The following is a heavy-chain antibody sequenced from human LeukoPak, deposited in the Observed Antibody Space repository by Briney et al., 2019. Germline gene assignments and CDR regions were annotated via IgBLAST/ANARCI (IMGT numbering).Heavy chain of an antibody. J-gene: IGHJ6*02. CDR2: INHSGST. Sequence: PSETLSLTCAVYGGSFSGCYWSWIRQPPGKGLEWIGEINHSGSTNYNPSLKSRVTISVDTSKNQFSLKLSSVTAADTAVYYCARSGRKAPPKYYYYGMDVWGQGTTVTVSS. V-gene: IGHV4-34*01. CDR1: GGSFSGCY. CDR3: ARSGRKAPPKYYYYGMDV. D-gene: IGHD1-26*01.